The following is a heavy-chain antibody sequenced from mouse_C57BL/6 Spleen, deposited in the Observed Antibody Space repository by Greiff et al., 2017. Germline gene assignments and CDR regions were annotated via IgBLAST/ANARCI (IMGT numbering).Heavy chain of an antibody. CDR3: ARCKTTGLDY. D-gene: IGHD1-1*01. Sequence: VQLKESGPELVKPGASVKMSCKASGYTFTDYNMHWVKQSHGKSLEWIGYINPNNGGTSYNKKFKGKATLTVNKSSSTAYMELRSLTSEDSAVYYWARCKTTGLDYWGQGTTLTVSS. CDR1: GYTFTDYN. J-gene: IGHJ2*01. V-gene: IGHV1-22*01. CDR2: INPNNGGT.